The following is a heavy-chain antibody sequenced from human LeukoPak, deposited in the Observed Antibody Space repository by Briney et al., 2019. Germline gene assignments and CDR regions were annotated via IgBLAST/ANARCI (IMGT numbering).Heavy chain of an antibody. CDR1: GASISSYY. J-gene: IGHJ3*02. D-gene: IGHD2-15*01. Sequence: SETLSLTCTVSGASISSYYWNWIRQPPGKGLEWIGYIYYSGSTNYNPSLKSRVTISVDTSKNQFSLKLSSVTAADTAVYYCARERGGGYCSGGSCDDDAFDIWGQGTMVTVSS. V-gene: IGHV4-59*01. CDR3: ARERGGGYCSGGSCDDDAFDI. CDR2: IYYSGST.